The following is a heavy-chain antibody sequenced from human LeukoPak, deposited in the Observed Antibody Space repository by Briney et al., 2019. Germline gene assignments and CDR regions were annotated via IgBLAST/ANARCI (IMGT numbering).Heavy chain of an antibody. CDR2: IRRSRATI. J-gene: IGHJ2*01. CDR1: GLAFSRYE. V-gene: IGHV3-48*03. Sequence: GGSLRLSCAASGLAFSRYEMNWVRQAPGKGLEWVSYIRRSRATIDYADSVKGRFTISRDNAKNSLFLQMNSLRAEDTAVYYCARDPTRWSSWYFDLWGRGTVVTVSS. CDR3: ARDPTRWSSWYFDL. D-gene: IGHD2-15*01.